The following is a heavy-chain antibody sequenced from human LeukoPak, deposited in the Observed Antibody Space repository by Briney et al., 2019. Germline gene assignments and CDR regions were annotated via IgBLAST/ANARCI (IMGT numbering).Heavy chain of an antibody. CDR2: ISWDGGST. CDR3: AKANSSSWYYFDY. D-gene: IGHD6-13*01. J-gene: IGHJ4*02. V-gene: IGHV3-43*01. Sequence: GRSLRLSCAASGFTFDDYTMHWVRQAPGKGLEWVSLISWDGGSTYYADSVKGRFTISRDNSKNSLYLQMNSLRTEDTALYYCAKANSSSWYYFDYWGQGTLVTVSS. CDR1: GFTFDDYT.